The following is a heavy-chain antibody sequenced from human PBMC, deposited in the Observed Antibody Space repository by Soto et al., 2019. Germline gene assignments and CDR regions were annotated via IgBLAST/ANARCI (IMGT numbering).Heavy chain of an antibody. J-gene: IGHJ6*03. Sequence: GGSLRLSCAASGFTFSNAWMSWVRQAPGKGLEWVGRIKSKTDGGTTDYAAPVKGRFTISRDDSKNTLYLQMNSLKTEDTAVYYCTTATYSSLDYYYYDYMDVWGKGTTVTVSS. V-gene: IGHV3-15*01. CDR1: GFTFSNAW. D-gene: IGHD6-13*01. CDR3: TTATYSSLDYYYYDYMDV. CDR2: IKSKTDGGTT.